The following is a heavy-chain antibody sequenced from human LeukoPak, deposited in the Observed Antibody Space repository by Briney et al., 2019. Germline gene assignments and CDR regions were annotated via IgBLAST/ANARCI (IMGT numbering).Heavy chain of an antibody. CDR2: MNPNSGNT. J-gene: IGHJ4*02. CDR3: ARELGSSTTPLLDY. CDR1: GYTFTSYD. D-gene: IGHD1-26*01. Sequence: ASVKVSCKASGYTFTSYDINWVRQATGQGLEWMGWMNPNSGNTGYAQKFQGRVTMTRNTSISTAYMELSSLRSEDTAVYYCARELGSSTTPLLDYWGQGTLVTVSS. V-gene: IGHV1-8*01.